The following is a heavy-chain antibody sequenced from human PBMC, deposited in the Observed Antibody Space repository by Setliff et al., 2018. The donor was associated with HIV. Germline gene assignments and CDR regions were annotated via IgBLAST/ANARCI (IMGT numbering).Heavy chain of an antibody. J-gene: IGHJ5*02. V-gene: IGHV4-34*01. Sequence: SETLSLTCTVYGGSFSNYYTNWIRQPPGKGLEWIGELSPSGTTNYNPSLKSRVTISLDMSKNQFSLKLTSVTAADTAVYYCARGGTSSNWFDPRGQGTLVTVSS. D-gene: IGHD2-2*01. CDR1: GGSFSNYY. CDR2: LSPSGTT. CDR3: ARGGTSSNWFDP.